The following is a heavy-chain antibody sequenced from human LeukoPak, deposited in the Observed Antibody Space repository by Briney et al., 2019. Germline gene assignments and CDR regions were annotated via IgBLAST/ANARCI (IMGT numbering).Heavy chain of an antibody. V-gene: IGHV3-23*01. CDR3: AKGETTVTTSDAFDI. D-gene: IGHD4-17*01. Sequence: GGSLRLSCAASGFSFSNYAMSWVRQAPGKGLEWVSSVTSGDSAYYVDSVKGRFTISRDNSKNTLYLQMNSLRAEDTAVYYCAKGETTVTTSDAFDIWGQGTMVTVSS. J-gene: IGHJ3*02. CDR2: VTSGDSA. CDR1: GFSFSNYA.